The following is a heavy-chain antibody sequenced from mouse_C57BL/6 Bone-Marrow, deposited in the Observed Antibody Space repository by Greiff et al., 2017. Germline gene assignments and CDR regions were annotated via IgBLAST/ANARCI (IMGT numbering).Heavy chain of an antibody. CDR2: IDPSDSYT. D-gene: IGHD2-3*01. CDR3: ARCGYYSWFAY. V-gene: IGHV1-69*01. J-gene: IGHJ3*01. CDR1: GYTFTSYW. Sequence: VQLQQPGAELVMPGASVKLSCKASGYTFTSYWMHWVKQRPGQGLEWIGEIDPSDSYTNYNQKFKGKSTLTVDKSSSTAYMQLSSLTSEDSAVDYCARCGYYSWFAYWGQGTLVTVSA.